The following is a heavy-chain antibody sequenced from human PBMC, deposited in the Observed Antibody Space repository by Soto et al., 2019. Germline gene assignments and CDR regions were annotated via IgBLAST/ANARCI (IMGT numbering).Heavy chain of an antibody. CDR1: GFTFSGSA. Sequence: EVQLVESGGGLVQPGGSLKLSCAASGFTFSGSAMHWVRQASGKGLEWVGRIRSKANSYATAYAASVKGRFTISRDDSKNTAYLQMNSLKTEDTAVYYYTRQDRKPYYYGMDVWGQGTTVTVSS. J-gene: IGHJ6*02. V-gene: IGHV3-73*02. CDR2: IRSKANSYAT. CDR3: TRQDRKPYYYGMDV.